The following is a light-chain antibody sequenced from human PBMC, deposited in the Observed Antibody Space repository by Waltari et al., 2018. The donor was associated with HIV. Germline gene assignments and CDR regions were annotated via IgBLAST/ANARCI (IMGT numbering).Light chain of an antibody. Sequence: SYVLTQPPSVSVAPGQTARITCGGNNIRTKSVHCYQQKPGQAPVLVVFDDVDRPSGIPERFSGSNSGNMATLTISRVEAGDEADYYCQVWDSGSEPPVLFGGGTKLTVL. CDR1: NIRTKS. CDR2: DDV. J-gene: IGLJ3*02. V-gene: IGLV3-21*02. CDR3: QVWDSGSEPPVL.